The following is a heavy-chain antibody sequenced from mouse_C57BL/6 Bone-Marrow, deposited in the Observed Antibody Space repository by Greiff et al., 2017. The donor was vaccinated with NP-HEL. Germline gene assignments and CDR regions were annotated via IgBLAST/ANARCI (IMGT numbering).Heavy chain of an antibody. J-gene: IGHJ1*03. V-gene: IGHV7-1*01. CDR2: SRNKANDYTT. CDR3: ARDAGYSNWYFDV. D-gene: IGHD2-5*01. Sequence: EVKLVESGGGLVQSGRSLRLSCATSGFTFSDFYMEWVRQAPGKGLEWIAASRNKANDYTTEYSASVKGRFIVSRDTSQSILYLQMNALRAEDTAIYYCARDAGYSNWYFDVWGTGTTVTVSS. CDR1: GFTFSDFY.